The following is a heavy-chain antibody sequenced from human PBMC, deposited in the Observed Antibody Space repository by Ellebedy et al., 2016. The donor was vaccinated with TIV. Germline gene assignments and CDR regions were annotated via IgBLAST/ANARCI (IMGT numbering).Heavy chain of an antibody. Sequence: AASVKVSCKATGYTFTSYGISWVRQAPGQGLEWMGWISANNGDTNYAQKLQGRVIMTTDTSTSTAYMELRSLRSDDTAVYYCARKPSGSPFDYWGQGTLVTVSS. J-gene: IGHJ4*02. CDR1: GYTFTSYG. V-gene: IGHV1-18*01. D-gene: IGHD3-10*01. CDR2: ISANNGDT. CDR3: ARKPSGSPFDY.